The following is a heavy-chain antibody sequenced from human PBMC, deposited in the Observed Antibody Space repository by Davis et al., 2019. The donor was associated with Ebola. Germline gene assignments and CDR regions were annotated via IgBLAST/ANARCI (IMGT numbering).Heavy chain of an antibody. J-gene: IGHJ4*02. CDR3: VRDNGYSSG. CDR2: IKQDGSEK. CDR1: GFTFTTFW. V-gene: IGHV3-7*01. Sequence: GESLKISCAASGFTFTTFWMSWVRQAPGKGLEWVANIKQDGSEKTYVDSVKGRFTISRDNAKNSLYLQMNSLRVEDTAVYYCVRDNGYSSGWGQGTLVTVSS. D-gene: IGHD6-19*01.